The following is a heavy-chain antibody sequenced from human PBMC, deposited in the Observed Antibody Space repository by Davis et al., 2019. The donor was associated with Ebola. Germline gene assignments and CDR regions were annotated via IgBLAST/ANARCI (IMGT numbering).Heavy chain of an antibody. J-gene: IGHJ6*02. D-gene: IGHD5/OR15-5a*01. CDR2: IKSDGSIT. CDR3: ARDVYHMDV. Sequence: PGGSLRLSCAASGFTFSSYWIHWVRQAPGKGLVWVSRIKSDGSITTYADSVKGRFTISRDNAKNTLYLQMNSLRAEDTAVYYCARDVYHMDVWGQGTTVTVSS. CDR1: GFTFSSYW. V-gene: IGHV3-74*01.